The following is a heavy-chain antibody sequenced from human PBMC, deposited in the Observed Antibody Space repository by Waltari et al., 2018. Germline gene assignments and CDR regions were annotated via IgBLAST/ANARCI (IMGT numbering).Heavy chain of an antibody. J-gene: IGHJ3*01. CDR3: ATYIGASIGTAAFDV. D-gene: IGHD5-12*01. CDR1: GCSIPSTRPH. V-gene: IGHV4-39*01. CDR2: ISYSGAT. Sequence: QLHLQASGPGLVKPSETLSLTCSVSGCSIPSTRPHWGWIRQPPGKGPEWTRTISYSGATYNNPSLKSRVTISVDTSKNQYSLKLTSVTAADTAVYYCATYIGASIGTAAFDVWGQGTMVTVSS.